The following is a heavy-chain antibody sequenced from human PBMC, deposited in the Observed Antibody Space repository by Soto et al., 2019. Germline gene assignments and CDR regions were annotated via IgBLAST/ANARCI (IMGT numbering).Heavy chain of an antibody. J-gene: IGHJ5*02. CDR1: GFTFGDDA. CDR2: IRSNAYGGPT. Sequence: PGGSLRLSCTASGFTFGDDAMGWFRQAPGKGLEWVGFIRSNAYGGPTEYAASVKARFTISSDDSKSIAYLQMNSLKSDDTPVYFCTRVEDKWVYARWFAPWGQGTQVTVSS. V-gene: IGHV3-49*03. CDR3: TRVEDKWVYARWFAP. D-gene: IGHD1-26*01.